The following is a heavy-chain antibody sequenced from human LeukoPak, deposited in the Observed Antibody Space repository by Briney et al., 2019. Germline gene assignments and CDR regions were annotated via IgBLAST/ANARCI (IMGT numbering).Heavy chain of an antibody. CDR2: ISYDGSNK. Sequence: GGSLRLSCAASGFTFSSYSMNWVRQAPGKGLEWVAVISYDGSNKYYADSVEGRFTISRDNSKNTLYLQMNSLRAEDTAVYYCARDSVEYSSSSSDYWGQGTLVTVSS. CDR1: GFTFSSYS. D-gene: IGHD6-6*01. J-gene: IGHJ4*02. V-gene: IGHV3-30*03. CDR3: ARDSVEYSSSSSDY.